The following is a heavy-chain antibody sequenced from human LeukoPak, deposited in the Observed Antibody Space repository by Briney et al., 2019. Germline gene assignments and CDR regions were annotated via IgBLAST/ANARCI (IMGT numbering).Heavy chain of an antibody. CDR2: IFYSGST. V-gene: IGHV4-59*04. D-gene: IGHD3-9*01. J-gene: IGHJ4*02. CDR1: GDSISSHY. CDR3: ARSELRYFDSSYFDY. Sequence: SETLSLTCTVSGDSISSHYWTWIRQPPGKGLEWIGNIFYSGSTYYSPSLKSRVTISLDTSRNQFSLKLSSVTAADTAVYYCARSELRYFDSSYFDYWGQGTLVTVSS.